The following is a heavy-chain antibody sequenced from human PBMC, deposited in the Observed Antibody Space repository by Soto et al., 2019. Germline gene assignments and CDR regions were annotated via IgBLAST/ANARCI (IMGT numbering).Heavy chain of an antibody. CDR3: AKDISGFYDSSGYSLGFDY. CDR1: GFTFVDYA. D-gene: IGHD3-22*01. CDR2: ISWDGGST. J-gene: IGHJ4*02. V-gene: IGHV3-43D*04. Sequence: VQLVESGGVVVQPGGSLRLSCAVSGFTFVDYAMHWVRQAPGKGLEWVSLISWDGGSTYYADSVKGRFTISRDNSKKSLYLQMNSLRAEDTALYFCAKDISGFYDSSGYSLGFDYWGQGTLVTVSS.